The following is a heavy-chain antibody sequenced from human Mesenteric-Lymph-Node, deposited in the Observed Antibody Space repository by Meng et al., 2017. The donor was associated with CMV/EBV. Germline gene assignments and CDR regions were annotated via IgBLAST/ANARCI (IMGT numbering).Heavy chain of an antibody. J-gene: IGHJ6*02. CDR2: FDPEDGET. V-gene: IGHV1-24*01. D-gene: IGHD2-2*02. CDR3: ARMGVPAAIRIRRDYYYGMDV. CDR1: GYTLTELS. Sequence: ASVKVSCKVSGYTLTELSMHWVRQAPGKGLEWMGGFDPEDGETIYAQKFQGRVTVTEDTSTDTAYMELSRLRSDDTAVYYCARMGVPAAIRIRRDYYYGMDVWGQGTTVTVSS.